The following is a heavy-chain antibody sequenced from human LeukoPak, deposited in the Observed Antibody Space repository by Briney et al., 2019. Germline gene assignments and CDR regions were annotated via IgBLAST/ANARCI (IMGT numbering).Heavy chain of an antibody. J-gene: IGHJ4*02. D-gene: IGHD5-24*01. V-gene: IGHV3-74*01. CDR2: INSDGSST. CDR1: GFTFSSYS. CDR3: ARGDIVEIPIDY. Sequence: PGGSLRLSCAASGFTFSSYSMGWVRQAPGKGLVWVSRINSDGSSTSYADSVEGRFTISRDNAKNTLYLQMNSLRAEDTAVYYCARGDIVEIPIDYWGQGTLVTVSS.